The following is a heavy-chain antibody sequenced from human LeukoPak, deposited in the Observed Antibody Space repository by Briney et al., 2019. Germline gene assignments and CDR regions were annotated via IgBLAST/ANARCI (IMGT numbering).Heavy chain of an antibody. Sequence: GGSLRLSCAASGFTFSSYSMNWVRQAPGKGLEWVSSTSSSSSYIYYADSVKGRFTISRDNAKNSLYLQMNSLRAEDTAVYYCARDSSYGDYYYYYGMDVWGQGTTVTVSS. CDR1: GFTFSSYS. J-gene: IGHJ6*02. D-gene: IGHD4-17*01. CDR3: ARDSSYGDYYYYYGMDV. V-gene: IGHV3-21*01. CDR2: TSSSSSYI.